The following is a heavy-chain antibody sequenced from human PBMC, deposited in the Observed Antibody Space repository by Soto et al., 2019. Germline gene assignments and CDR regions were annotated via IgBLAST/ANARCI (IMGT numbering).Heavy chain of an antibody. Sequence: PGGSLRLSCAASGFAFTSYSMHWVRQAPGKGLEWVARIKSDGSSADYADSVRGRFTISRDNAKNTLYLQMNSLSAEDSAVYYCESLFATTYSPPPFDYWGQGALVTVSS. V-gene: IGHV3-74*01. CDR1: GFAFTSYS. CDR2: IKSDGSSA. D-gene: IGHD2-15*01. J-gene: IGHJ4*02. CDR3: ESLFATTYSPPPFDY.